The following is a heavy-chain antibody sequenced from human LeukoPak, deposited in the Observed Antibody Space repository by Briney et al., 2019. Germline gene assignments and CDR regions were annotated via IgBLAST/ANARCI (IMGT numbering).Heavy chain of an antibody. V-gene: IGHV3-66*01. Sequence: GGSLRLSCAASGFTVSSIYMSWVRQAPGKGLEWVSVIYSGGSTYYADAVQGRFTISRDNSKNTLYLQMNSLRAEDTAVYYCARDSAGYCSGGGCYSFGPYDYWGQGTLVTVSS. CDR1: GFTVSSIY. J-gene: IGHJ4*02. D-gene: IGHD2-15*01. CDR3: ARDSAGYCSGGGCYSFGPYDY. CDR2: IYSGGST.